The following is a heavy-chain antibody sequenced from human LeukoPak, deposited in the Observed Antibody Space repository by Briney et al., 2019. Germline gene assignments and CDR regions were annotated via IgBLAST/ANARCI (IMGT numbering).Heavy chain of an antibody. CDR3: AKSLLTTASGTGRAFDI. CDR1: GFTFSTFW. Sequence: GSLRLSCAASGFTFSTFWMSWVRQAPGKGLEWVSGISASGDVTFHADPVKGRFTISRDNSKNTLYLQMNSLRAEDTAEYYCAKSLLTTASGTGRAFDIWGQGTMVTVSS. CDR2: ISASGDVT. J-gene: IGHJ3*02. D-gene: IGHD1-26*01. V-gene: IGHV3-23*01.